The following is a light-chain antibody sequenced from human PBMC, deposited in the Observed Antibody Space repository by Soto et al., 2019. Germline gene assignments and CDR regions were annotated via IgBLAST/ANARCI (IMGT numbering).Light chain of an antibody. CDR1: QGISSY. J-gene: IGKJ4*01. V-gene: IGKV1-8*01. CDR3: QQYYSYPLT. Sequence: AIRMTQSPSSLSASTGDRVTITCRASQGISSYLAWYQQKPGKAPKLLIYAASTLQSGVPSRFSGSGSGTDFTLTIRCLQSEDFATYSCQQYYSYPLTFGGGTKVEIK. CDR2: AAS.